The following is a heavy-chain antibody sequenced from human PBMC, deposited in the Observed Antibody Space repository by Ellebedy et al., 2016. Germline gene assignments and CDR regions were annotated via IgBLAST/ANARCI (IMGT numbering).Heavy chain of an antibody. CDR1: GYGFTSYW. Sequence: GESLKISXKASGYGFTSYWIAWVRQKPGKGLEWMGIVYPDNSVTRYSPSFQGQVTISADKSISTAYLQWSSLKASDTAMYYCARHYSGQWGINWFDPWGQGTLVTVSS. J-gene: IGHJ5*02. V-gene: IGHV5-51*01. CDR3: ARHYSGQWGINWFDP. D-gene: IGHD1-26*01. CDR2: VYPDNSVT.